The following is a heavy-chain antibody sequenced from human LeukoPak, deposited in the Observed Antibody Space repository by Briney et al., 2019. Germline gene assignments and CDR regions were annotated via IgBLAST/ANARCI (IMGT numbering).Heavy chain of an antibody. J-gene: IGHJ5*02. CDR2: IYYSGST. V-gene: IGHV4-59*01. CDR1: GGSISSYY. Sequence: PSETLSLTCTASGGSISSYYWSWIRQPPGKGLEWIGYIYYSGSTNYNPSLKSRVTISVDTSKNQFSLKLSSVTAADTAVYYCARGGYCSGGSCYFSWFDPWGQGTLVTVSS. CDR3: ARGGYCSGGSCYFSWFDP. D-gene: IGHD2-15*01.